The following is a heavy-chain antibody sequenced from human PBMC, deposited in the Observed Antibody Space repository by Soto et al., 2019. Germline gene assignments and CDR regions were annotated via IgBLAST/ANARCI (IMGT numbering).Heavy chain of an antibody. CDR3: ARGRLAVAGSVRDFDL. CDR2: INHSGST. J-gene: IGHJ2*01. Sequence: QVQLQQWGAGLLKPSETLSLTCAVYGGSFSGYYWSWIRQPPGKGLEWIGEINHSGSTNYNPSLKSRVTISVDTSKNQFSLKLSSVTAADTAVYYCARGRLAVAGSVRDFDLWGRGTLVTVSS. D-gene: IGHD6-19*01. CDR1: GGSFSGYY. V-gene: IGHV4-34*01.